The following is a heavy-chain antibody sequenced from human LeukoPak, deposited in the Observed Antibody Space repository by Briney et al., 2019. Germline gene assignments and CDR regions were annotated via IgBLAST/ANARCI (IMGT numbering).Heavy chain of an antibody. V-gene: IGHV3-21*01. J-gene: IGHJ5*02. CDR1: GFTFSTYS. CDR2: ISSSSSYK. D-gene: IGHD3-3*01. CDR3: ARESEITIFGVVDPDNWFDP. Sequence: GGSLRLSCAASGFTFSTYSMNWVRQAPGKGLEWVSSISSSSSYKYYADSVKGRFTISRDNAKNSLYLQMNSLRAEDTAVYYCARESEITIFGVVDPDNWFDPWGQGTLVTVSS.